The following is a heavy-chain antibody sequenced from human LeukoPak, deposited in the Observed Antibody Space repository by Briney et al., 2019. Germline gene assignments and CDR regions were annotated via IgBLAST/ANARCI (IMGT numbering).Heavy chain of an antibody. Sequence: SQTLSLTCAISGDSVSSNRVTWNWVRQSPSRGLEWLGRTYYRSKWSNDYAVSVKSRITINPDTSRNLFSLQLTSVTPEDTAVYYCGRARSGVFDYWGQGTLVTVSS. CDR3: GRARSGVFDY. V-gene: IGHV6-1*01. J-gene: IGHJ4*02. D-gene: IGHD6-19*01. CDR1: GDSVSSNRVT. CDR2: TYYRSKWSN.